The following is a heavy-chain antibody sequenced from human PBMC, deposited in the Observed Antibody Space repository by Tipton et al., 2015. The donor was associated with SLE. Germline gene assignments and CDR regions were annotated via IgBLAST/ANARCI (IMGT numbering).Heavy chain of an antibody. CDR3: TKRGDSWL. D-gene: IGHD6-19*01. CDR1: DYSISSGYY. Sequence: TLSLTCTVSDYSISSGYYWGWIRQPPGKGLEWIGTIYQSGSTHYNPSLKSRVTISADTSRNLFSLRLTSVTAADTAVYYCTKRGDSWLWGQGTLVTVSS. CDR2: IYQSGST. V-gene: IGHV4-38-2*02. J-gene: IGHJ1*01.